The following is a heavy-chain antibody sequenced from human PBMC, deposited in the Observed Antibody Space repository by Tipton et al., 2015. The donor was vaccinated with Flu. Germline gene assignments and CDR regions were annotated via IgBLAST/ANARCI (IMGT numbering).Heavy chain of an antibody. Sequence: LRLSCTVSGGSISSSSYYWGWIRQPPGKGLEWIGSIYYSGSTYYNPSLKSRVTISVDTSKNQFSLKLSSVTAADTAVYYCVRPHSSSSYGMDVWGQGTTVTVSS. CDR2: IYYSGST. J-gene: IGHJ6*02. V-gene: IGHV4-39*01. D-gene: IGHD6-13*01. CDR1: GGSISSSSYY. CDR3: VRPHSSSSYGMDV.